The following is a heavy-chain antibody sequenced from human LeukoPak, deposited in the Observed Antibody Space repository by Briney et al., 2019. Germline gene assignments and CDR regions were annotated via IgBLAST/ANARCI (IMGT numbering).Heavy chain of an antibody. V-gene: IGHV4-61*02. D-gene: IGHD6-19*01. CDR1: GGSISSGRYY. J-gene: IGHJ4*02. CDR3: ARAPAPHISGSDYHFDY. Sequence: SQTLSLTCTVSGGSISSGRYYWSWIRQPAGKGLEWIGRIYTSGTTNYNSSLRSRVTTSLDTSKNQFSLRLRSVTAADTAVYYCARAPAPHISGSDYHFDYWGQGTLVTVSS. CDR2: IYTSGTT.